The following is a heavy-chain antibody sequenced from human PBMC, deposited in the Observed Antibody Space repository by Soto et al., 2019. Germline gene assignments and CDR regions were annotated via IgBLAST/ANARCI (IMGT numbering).Heavy chain of an antibody. V-gene: IGHV3-23*01. CDR1: GFTFTSYG. CDR2: IRGDGGQT. D-gene: IGHD3-9*01. CDR3: ARDVGLDSDDFFAY. J-gene: IGHJ4*02. Sequence: PWWSLRLSCTASGFTFTSYGMGWFRQAPGKGLQWVSTIRGDGGQTHYTDSVKGRFSISRDNSKNTVYLQMDSLRAEDTAMYFCARDVGLDSDDFFAYWGQGTQVTVSS.